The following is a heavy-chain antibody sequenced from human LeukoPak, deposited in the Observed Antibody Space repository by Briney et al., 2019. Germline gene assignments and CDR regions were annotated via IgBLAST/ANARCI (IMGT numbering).Heavy chain of an antibody. CDR3: ARSRDGYLFDY. D-gene: IGHD5-24*01. V-gene: IGHV4-59*01. CDR1: GGSISSYY. Sequence: SETLSLTCTVSGGSISSYYWSWIRQPPGKGLEWIDYIYYSGNTNYNPSLKSRVTISVDTSKNQFSLKLSSVTAAGTAMYYCARSRDGYLFDYWGQGTLVTVSS. J-gene: IGHJ4*02. CDR2: IYYSGNT.